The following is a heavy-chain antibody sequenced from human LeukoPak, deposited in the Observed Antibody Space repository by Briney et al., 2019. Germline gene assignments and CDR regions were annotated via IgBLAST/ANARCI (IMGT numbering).Heavy chain of an antibody. V-gene: IGHV3-30*04. CDR1: GFTFSDYA. D-gene: IGHD6-19*01. Sequence: GGSLRLSCAASGFTFSDYAMHWVRQAPGKGLEWVTVISYDGSNKNHADSVKGRFTISRDNSKNTLYLQMNSLRDEDTAVYYCARDPGSGWDPYYFDKWGQGALVTVSS. CDR2: ISYDGSNK. CDR3: ARDPGSGWDPYYFDK. J-gene: IGHJ4*02.